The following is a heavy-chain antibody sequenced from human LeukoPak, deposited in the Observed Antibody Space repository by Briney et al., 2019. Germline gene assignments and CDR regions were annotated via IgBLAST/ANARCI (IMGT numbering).Heavy chain of an antibody. CDR3: ARPGWTDDFDI. CDR2: ISSSSSTI. Sequence: GGSLRLSCAASGFTFSSYSMNWVRQAPGKGLEWVSYISSSSSTIYYADSVKGRFTISRDNAKNSLYLQMNSLRAEDTAVYYCARPGWTDDFDIWGQGTVVTVSS. J-gene: IGHJ3*02. D-gene: IGHD1-1*01. V-gene: IGHV3-48*01. CDR1: GFTFSSYS.